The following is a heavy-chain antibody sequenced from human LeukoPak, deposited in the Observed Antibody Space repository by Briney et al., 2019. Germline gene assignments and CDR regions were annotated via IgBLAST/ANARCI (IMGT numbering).Heavy chain of an antibody. V-gene: IGHV3-11*01. CDR1: GFTFSDYY. Sequence: GGSLRLSCAASGFTFSDYYMSWIRQAPGKGLEWVSYISSSGSTIYYADSVKGRFTISRDSAKNSLYLQMNSLRAEDTAVYYCARDGRIVPYYFDYWGQGTLVTVSS. CDR2: ISSSGSTI. J-gene: IGHJ4*02. D-gene: IGHD1-26*01. CDR3: ARDGRIVPYYFDY.